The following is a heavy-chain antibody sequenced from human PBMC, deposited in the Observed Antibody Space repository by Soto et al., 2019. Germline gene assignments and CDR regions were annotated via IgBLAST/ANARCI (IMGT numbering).Heavy chain of an antibody. Sequence: KTSETLSLTCTVSGGSISSGDYYWSWIRQPPGKGLEWIGYIYYSGSTYYNPSLKSRVTISVDTSKNQFSLKLSSVTAADTAVYYCARDAPRALGFDYWGQGTLVTVSS. J-gene: IGHJ4*02. V-gene: IGHV4-30-4*01. CDR2: IYYSGST. CDR1: GGSISSGDYY. CDR3: ARDAPRALGFDY.